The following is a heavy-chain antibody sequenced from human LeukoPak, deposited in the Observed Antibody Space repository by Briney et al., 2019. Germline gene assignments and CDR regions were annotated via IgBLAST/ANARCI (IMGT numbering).Heavy chain of an antibody. CDR2: ISGNGGTT. J-gene: IGHJ4*02. CDR1: GFTFSSYT. CDR3: VKSSD. Sequence: PGGSLRLSCSVSGFTFSSYTMHWVRQAPGKGLQDVSAISGNGGTTYYADSVMGRFTISRDNSKNTLYLQMSSLRAEDTAVYYCVKSSDWGRGTLVTVSS. V-gene: IGHV3-64D*09.